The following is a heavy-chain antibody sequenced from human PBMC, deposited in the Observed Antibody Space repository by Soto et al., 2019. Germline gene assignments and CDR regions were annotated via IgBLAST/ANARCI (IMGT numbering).Heavy chain of an antibody. CDR3: ARDLAGGSGNYYGKDV. J-gene: IGHJ6*02. Sequence: SETLSLTCTVSGGSISSGDYYWSWIRQPPGKGLEWIGYIYYSGSTYYNPSLKSRVTISVDTSKNQFSLKLSSVTAADTAVYYCARDLAGGSGNYYGKDVWGQGTTVTVSS. CDR1: GGSISSGDYY. D-gene: IGHD3-10*01. CDR2: IYYSGST. V-gene: IGHV4-30-4*01.